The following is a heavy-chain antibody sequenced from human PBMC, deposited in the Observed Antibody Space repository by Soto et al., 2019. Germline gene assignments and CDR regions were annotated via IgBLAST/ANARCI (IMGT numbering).Heavy chain of an antibody. CDR2: ISNEGSDE. CDR3: AKGCGSGGSCYIIDY. Sequence: QVQLVESGGGVVQPGRSLRLSCEVSGLTFRTYGMHWVRQAPGKGLEWVATISNEGSDEKYADSVKGRFTISRDNSKNTLYLQMNSLRVEDTAVYYCAKGCGSGGSCYIIDYWGQGTLVTVSS. J-gene: IGHJ4*02. CDR1: GLTFRTYG. D-gene: IGHD2-15*01. V-gene: IGHV3-30*18.